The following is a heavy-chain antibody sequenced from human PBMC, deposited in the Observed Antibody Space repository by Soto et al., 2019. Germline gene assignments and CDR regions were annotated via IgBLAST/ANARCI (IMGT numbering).Heavy chain of an antibody. CDR1: EGTFNSYT. J-gene: IGHJ4*02. CDR3: ATNYGSGSTHFDY. D-gene: IGHD3-10*01. V-gene: IGHV1-69*02. CDR2: VIPILGMA. Sequence: QVQLVQSGAEVKKPGSSVKVSCTASEGTFNSYTISWVRQAPGQGLEWMGRVIPILGMADFAQRFQGRVMITAGKSTSTAYMMLSSLRSDDTAIYYCATNYGSGSTHFDYWGQGTQVTVSS.